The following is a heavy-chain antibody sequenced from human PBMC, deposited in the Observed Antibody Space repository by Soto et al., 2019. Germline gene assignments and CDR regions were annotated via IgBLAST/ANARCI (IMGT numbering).Heavy chain of an antibody. V-gene: IGHV4-39*01. Sequence: PSETLSLTCTVSGGSISSSSFHWGWIRQPPGKGLEWIGSIYYSGSTYYNPSLKSRVTISVDTSKNQFSPKLNSVAAADTAIYYCARQGTGLMGYAYAIWGQGTMVTVSS. D-gene: IGHD2-8*02. CDR3: ARQGTGLMGYAYAI. J-gene: IGHJ3*02. CDR1: GGSISSSSFH. CDR2: IYYSGST.